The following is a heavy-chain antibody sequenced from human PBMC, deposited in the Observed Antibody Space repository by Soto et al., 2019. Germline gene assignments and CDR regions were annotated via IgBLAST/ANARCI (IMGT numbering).Heavy chain of an antibody. J-gene: IGHJ6*02. D-gene: IGHD3-3*01. CDR3: ARAGYYDFWSGYYMEATNYYYGMDV. CDR2: IYYSGST. Sequence: SETLSLTCTVSGGSISSYYWSWIRQPPGKGLEWIGYIYYSGSTNYNPSLKSRVTISVDTSKNQFSLKLSSVTAADTAVYYCARAGYYDFWSGYYMEATNYYYGMDVWGQGTTVTVSS. V-gene: IGHV4-59*12. CDR1: GGSISSYY.